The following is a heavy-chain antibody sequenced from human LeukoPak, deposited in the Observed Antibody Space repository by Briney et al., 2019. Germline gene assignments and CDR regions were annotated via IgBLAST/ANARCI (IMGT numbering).Heavy chain of an antibody. J-gene: IGHJ6*03. V-gene: IGHV1-2*02. CDR1: GYTFTDYY. D-gene: IGHD5-18*01. CDR2: INPKSRAT. Sequence: ASAKVSYKASGYTFTDYYMHWVRQAPGQGLEWMGWINPKSRATNYAQNFQGRVTLTRDTSISTAYMELSSLRSDDTAVYYCARGVDTAVIPYYYYYMDVWDIGTTVTVSS. CDR3: ARGVDTAVIPYYYYYMDV.